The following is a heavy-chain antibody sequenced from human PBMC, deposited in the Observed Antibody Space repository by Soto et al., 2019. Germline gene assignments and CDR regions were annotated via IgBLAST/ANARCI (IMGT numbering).Heavy chain of an antibody. D-gene: IGHD3-22*01. J-gene: IGHJ4*02. V-gene: IGHV3-53*01. Sequence: PGGSLRLSCAASGFTVSSSYMSWVRQAPGKGLEWVSVIYSGGSTYYADSVKGRFTISRDHSKNTVYLQMNSLRAEDTAVYYCARAGGLSSGYYDYWGQGTLVTVSS. CDR2: IYSGGST. CDR3: ARAGGLSSGYYDY. CDR1: GFTVSSSY.